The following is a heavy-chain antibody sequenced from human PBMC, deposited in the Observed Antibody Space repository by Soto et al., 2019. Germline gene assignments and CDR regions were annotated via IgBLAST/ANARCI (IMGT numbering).Heavy chain of an antibody. Sequence: ASVKVSCKASGFTFTSYASSWVRQAPGQGLEWMGWISAYNDNTNYAKKLQGRVTMTTDTSTSTAYMELRSLRSDDTAVYYCGRGWFGEFVSYFDSWGQGTLVTVSS. CDR2: ISAYNDNT. V-gene: IGHV1-18*01. D-gene: IGHD3-10*01. CDR3: GRGWFGEFVSYFDS. CDR1: GFTFTSYA. J-gene: IGHJ4*02.